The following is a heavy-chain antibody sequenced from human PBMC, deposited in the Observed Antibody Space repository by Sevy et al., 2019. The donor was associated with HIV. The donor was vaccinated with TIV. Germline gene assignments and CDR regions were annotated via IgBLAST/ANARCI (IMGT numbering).Heavy chain of an antibody. CDR1: GFTFSNAW. CDR2: IKSKTDGGTT. J-gene: IGHJ4*02. Sequence: GSLRLSCAASGFTFSNAWMNWVRQAPGKGLEWVGRIKSKTDGGTTDYAAPVKGRFTILRDDSKNTLYLQINSLKTEDTAVYYCTTEAISYYYDSSGYDDYWGQGTLVTVSS. CDR3: TTEAISYYYDSSGYDDY. V-gene: IGHV3-15*07. D-gene: IGHD3-22*01.